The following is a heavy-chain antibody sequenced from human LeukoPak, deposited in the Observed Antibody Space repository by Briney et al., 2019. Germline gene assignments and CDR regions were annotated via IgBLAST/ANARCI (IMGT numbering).Heavy chain of an antibody. CDR3: AKILGSGSYFDY. Sequence: GGSLRLSCAASGFTFSSYGMHWVRQAPGKGLEWVAFILYDGSNKYYADSVKGRFTISRDNSKNTLYLQMNSLRAEDTAVYYCAKILGSGSYFDYWGQGTLVTVSS. CDR2: ILYDGSNK. D-gene: IGHD3-10*01. CDR1: GFTFSSYG. V-gene: IGHV3-30*02. J-gene: IGHJ4*02.